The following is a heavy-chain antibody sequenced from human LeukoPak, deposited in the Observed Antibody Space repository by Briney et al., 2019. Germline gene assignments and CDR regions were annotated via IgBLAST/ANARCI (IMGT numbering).Heavy chain of an antibody. CDR1: GYTFTGYY. Sequence: GASVKVSCKASGYTFTGYYMHWVRQAPGQGLERMVWINPNSGGTNYAQKIQGRVTMTRDTSVSTAYMELSRLRSDDTAVYYCARGRYYYDSSAYYFDYWGQGTLVTVSS. D-gene: IGHD3-22*01. V-gene: IGHV1-2*02. CDR3: ARGRYYYDSSAYYFDY. J-gene: IGHJ4*02. CDR2: INPNSGGT.